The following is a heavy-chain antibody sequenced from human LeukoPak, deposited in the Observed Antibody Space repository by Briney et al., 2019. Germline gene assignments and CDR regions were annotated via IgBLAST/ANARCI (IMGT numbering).Heavy chain of an antibody. CDR2: ISSSSSTI. V-gene: IGHV3-48*01. Sequence: PGGSLRLSCAASGFTFSSYSMNWVRQAPGKGLEWVSYISSSSSTIYYADSVKGRFTISRDNAKNSLYLQMNSLRAEDTAVYYCARVRGAAGGAFDIWGQGTMVTVSS. J-gene: IGHJ3*02. CDR3: ARVRGAAGGAFDI. D-gene: IGHD6-13*01. CDR1: GFTFSSYS.